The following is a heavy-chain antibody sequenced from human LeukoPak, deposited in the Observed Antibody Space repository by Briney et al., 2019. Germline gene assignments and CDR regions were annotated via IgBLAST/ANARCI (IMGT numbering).Heavy chain of an antibody. Sequence: SSYYWGWIRQPPGKGLEWVSSISSSSSYIYYADSVKGRFTISRDNAKNSLYLQMNSLRAEDTAVYYCAREADYYDSSGYYKVRTDYFDYWGQGTLVTVSS. V-gene: IGHV3-21*01. J-gene: IGHJ4*02. CDR2: ISSSSSYI. CDR1: SSYY. CDR3: AREADYYDSSGYYKVRTDYFDY. D-gene: IGHD3-22*01.